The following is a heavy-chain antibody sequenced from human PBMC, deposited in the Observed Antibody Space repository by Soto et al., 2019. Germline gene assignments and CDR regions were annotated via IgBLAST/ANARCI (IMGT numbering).Heavy chain of an antibody. CDR3: AGSRGFGFDF. J-gene: IGHJ4*02. CDR2: LSGDNGDI. Sequence: QVQLVQSGDELKKPGASVKVSCKASDYTFTSYGISWVRKAPGQGLELMGWLSGDNGDIKYAQKFQGRVTMTTDISTSTVYMELRSLSSDDTAVYLCAGSRGFGFDFWGQGTLVTVS. D-gene: IGHD2-15*01. CDR1: DYTFTSYG. V-gene: IGHV1-18*01.